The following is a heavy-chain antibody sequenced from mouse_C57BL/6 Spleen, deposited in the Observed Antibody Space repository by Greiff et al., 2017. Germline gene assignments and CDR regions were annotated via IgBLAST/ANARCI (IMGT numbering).Heavy chain of an antibody. V-gene: IGHV5-9*01. CDR3: ARQRTGYGYAMDY. CDR2: ISGGGGNT. J-gene: IGHJ4*01. D-gene: IGHD2-2*01. Sequence: EVMLVESGGGLVKPGGSLKLSCAASGFTFSSYTMSWVRQTPEKRLEWVATISGGGGNTYYPDSVKGRVTISRDNAKNTLYLQMSSLRSEDTALYYCARQRTGYGYAMDYWGKGTSVTVSS. CDR1: GFTFSSYT.